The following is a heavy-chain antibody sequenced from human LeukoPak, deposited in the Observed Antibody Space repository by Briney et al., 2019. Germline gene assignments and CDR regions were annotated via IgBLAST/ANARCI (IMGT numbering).Heavy chain of an antibody. J-gene: IGHJ3*02. D-gene: IGHD2-21*02. CDR1: GYTFSSYG. CDR3: SREFPFCGADCFSGVFDI. CDR2: ISVINSGNT. Sequence: ASVKVSCRASGYTFSSYGINWVRQAPGQGLEWMGWISVINSGNTRYAQNFQGRLTMTTDTSTTTAYMELRSLRSDDTAVYYCSREFPFCGADCFSGVFDIWGQGTMVTVS. V-gene: IGHV1-18*01.